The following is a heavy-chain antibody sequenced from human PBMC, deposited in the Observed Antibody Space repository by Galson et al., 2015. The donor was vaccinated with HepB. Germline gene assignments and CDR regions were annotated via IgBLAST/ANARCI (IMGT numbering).Heavy chain of an antibody. V-gene: IGHV3-7*01. CDR1: GFTFSSYW. J-gene: IGHJ6*02. CDR3: ARGGEYSGSPDYYYYGMDV. D-gene: IGHD1-26*01. Sequence: SLRLSCAASGFTFSSYWMSWVRQAPGKGLEWVANIKQDGSEKYYVDSVKGRFTISRDNSKNTLYLQMNSLRAEDTAVYYCARGGEYSGSPDYYYYGMDVWGQGTTVTVSS. CDR2: IKQDGSEK.